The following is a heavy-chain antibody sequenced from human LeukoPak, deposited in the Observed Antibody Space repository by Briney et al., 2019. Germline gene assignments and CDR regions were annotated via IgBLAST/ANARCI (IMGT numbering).Heavy chain of an antibody. CDR1: GGSISSYY. Sequence: SETLSLTCTVSGGSISSYYWSWIRQPPGKGLEWMGCTYYSGSTNYNPSLKSRVTISVDTSKNQFSLKLSSVTAADTAVYYCARGGITMVRGVIGWFDPWGQGTLVTVSS. J-gene: IGHJ5*02. CDR3: ARGGITMVRGVIGWFDP. V-gene: IGHV4-59*01. CDR2: TYYSGST. D-gene: IGHD3-10*01.